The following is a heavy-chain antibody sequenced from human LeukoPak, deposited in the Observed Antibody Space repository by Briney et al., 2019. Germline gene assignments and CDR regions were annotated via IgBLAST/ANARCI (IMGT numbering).Heavy chain of an antibody. Sequence: GASVKVSCKASGYTFTSYYMHWVRQAPGQGLEWMGIINPSGGSTSYAQKFQGRVTMTRDTSTSTVYMELSSLRSEDTAVYYCARSGVLDSTPGAFDIWGQGTMVTVSS. CDR2: INPSGGST. V-gene: IGHV1-46*01. CDR1: GYTFTSYY. J-gene: IGHJ3*02. CDR3: ARSGVLDSTPGAFDI. D-gene: IGHD3/OR15-3a*01.